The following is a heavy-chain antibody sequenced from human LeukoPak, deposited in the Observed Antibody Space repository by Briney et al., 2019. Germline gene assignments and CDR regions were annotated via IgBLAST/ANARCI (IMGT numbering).Heavy chain of an antibody. D-gene: IGHD3-22*01. CDR1: GFTFSSYG. Sequence: GRSLRLSCAASGFTFSSYGMHWVRQAPGKGLEWVAVISYDGSNKYYADSVKGRFTISRDNPKNTLYLQMNSLRAEDTAVYYCAKALLSITTSFDYWGQGTLVTVSS. V-gene: IGHV3-30*18. J-gene: IGHJ4*02. CDR2: ISYDGSNK. CDR3: AKALLSITTSFDY.